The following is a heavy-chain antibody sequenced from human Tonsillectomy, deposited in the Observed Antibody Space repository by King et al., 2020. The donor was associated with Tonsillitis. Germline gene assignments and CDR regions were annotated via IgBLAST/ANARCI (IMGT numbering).Heavy chain of an antibody. CDR2: ISYDGSNK. J-gene: IGHJ6*02. Sequence: VQLVESGGGVVQPGRSLRLSCAASGFTFSSYGMHWVRQAPGKGLEWVAVISYDGSNKYYADSVKGRFTISRDNSKNTLYLQMNSLRAEDTAVYYCAKGSYYYGSGISPPETHYYYGMDVWGQGTTVTVSS. D-gene: IGHD3-10*01. CDR1: GFTFSSYG. V-gene: IGHV3-30*18. CDR3: AKGSYYYGSGISPPETHYYYGMDV.